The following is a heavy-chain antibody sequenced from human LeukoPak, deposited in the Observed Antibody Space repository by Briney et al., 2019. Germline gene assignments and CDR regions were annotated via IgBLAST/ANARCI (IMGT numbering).Heavy chain of an antibody. J-gene: IGHJ6*02. V-gene: IGHV3-11*01. CDR3: ARGGGLDV. CDR1: GFTFGDYY. Sequence: GGSLRLSCAASGFTFGDYYMSWVRQAPGKGLECLSYISGSGHDIAYADSVKGRFTISRDNARNSLYLQMNSLRAEDTAVYFCARGGGLDVWGQGATVTVSS. CDR2: ISGSGHDI. D-gene: IGHD3-16*01.